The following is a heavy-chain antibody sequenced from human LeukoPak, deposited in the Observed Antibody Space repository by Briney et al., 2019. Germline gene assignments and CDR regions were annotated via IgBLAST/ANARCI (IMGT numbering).Heavy chain of an antibody. CDR1: GFTFSSYG. CDR3: ARSGIGRGFDI. V-gene: IGHV3-74*01. Sequence: PGGSLRLSCAASGFTFSSYGMHWVRQGPGKGLEWVSRMNKDATITTYADSVKGRFTVSRDNVKNMVYLDMNGLRGDDTAVYYCARSGIGRGFDIWGRGATVTVSS. D-gene: IGHD2/OR15-2a*01. J-gene: IGHJ3*02. CDR2: MNKDATIT.